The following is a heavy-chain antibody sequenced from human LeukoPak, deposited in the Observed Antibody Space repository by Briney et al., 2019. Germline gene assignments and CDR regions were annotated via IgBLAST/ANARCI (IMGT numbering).Heavy chain of an antibody. CDR1: GGSISSYY. Sequence: SETLSLTCTVSGGSISSYYWSWIRQPAGKGLEWIGRIYTSGSTNYNPSLKSRVTMSVDTSKNQFSLQLSSVTAADTAVYYCARGYYDSNGGDFDYWGQGTLVTVSS. D-gene: IGHD3-22*01. J-gene: IGHJ4*02. CDR3: ARGYYDSNGGDFDY. CDR2: IYTSGST. V-gene: IGHV4-4*07.